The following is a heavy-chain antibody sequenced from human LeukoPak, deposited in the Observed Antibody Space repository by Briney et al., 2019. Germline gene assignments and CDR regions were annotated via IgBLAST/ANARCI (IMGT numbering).Heavy chain of an antibody. Sequence: PGGSLGLSSAASGFTFSSRSMNWVRQAPGKGLEWVANIKQDGSEKDYVDSVKGRFTISRDNAKNSLHLQMNSLRAEDTAVYYCARYCGGECYGMDVLGQGTTVTVSS. CDR3: ARYCGGECYGMDV. D-gene: IGHD2-21*01. CDR1: GFTFSSRS. J-gene: IGHJ6*02. CDR2: IKQDGSEK. V-gene: IGHV3-7*01.